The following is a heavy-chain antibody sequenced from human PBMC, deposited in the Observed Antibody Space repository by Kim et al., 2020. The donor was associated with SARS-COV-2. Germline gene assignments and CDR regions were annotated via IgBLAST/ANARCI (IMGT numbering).Heavy chain of an antibody. CDR3: ARHESAAAGWEQIDY. CDR2: IYPGDSDT. CDR1: GYSFTSYW. Sequence: GESLKISCKGSGYSFTSYWIGWVRQIPGKGLGWMGIIYPGDSDTRYSPSFQGQVTISADKSISTAYLQWSSMKASDTAMYYCARHESAAAGWEQIDYWRQGTLVTVSS. V-gene: IGHV5-51*01. J-gene: IGHJ4*02. D-gene: IGHD6-13*01.